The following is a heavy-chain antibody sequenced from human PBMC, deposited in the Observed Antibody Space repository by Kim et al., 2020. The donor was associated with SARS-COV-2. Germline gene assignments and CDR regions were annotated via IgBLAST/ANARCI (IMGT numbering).Heavy chain of an antibody. CDR3: ARIAGRWLVLHFVDY. Sequence: ADSVKGPFTISRDNSKNTLYLQMNSLGAEDTAVYYCARIAGRWLVLHFVDYWGQGTLVTVSS. D-gene: IGHD6-19*01. J-gene: IGHJ4*02. V-gene: IGHV3-30*01.